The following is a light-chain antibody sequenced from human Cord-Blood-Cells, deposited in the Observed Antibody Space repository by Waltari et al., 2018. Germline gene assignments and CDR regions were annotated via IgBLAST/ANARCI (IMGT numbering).Light chain of an antibody. CDR1: QDIRNY. Sequence: DIQMTQSPSSLSASVGDRVTITRQASQDIRNYLNWYQQKPGKAPKLLIYDASNLETGIPSRFRGSGSGTDFTFTIISLQPKDIATYYCQQYDNLPFTFGPGTKVDIK. CDR2: DAS. CDR3: QQYDNLPFT. V-gene: IGKV1-33*01. J-gene: IGKJ3*01.